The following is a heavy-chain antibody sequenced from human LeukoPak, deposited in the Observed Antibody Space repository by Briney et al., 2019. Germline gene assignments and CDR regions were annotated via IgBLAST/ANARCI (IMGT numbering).Heavy chain of an antibody. CDR3: ARVSGDTSGDAFDI. Sequence: EASVKVSCKASGYTFTGYYMHWVRQAPGQGLEWMGWINPNSGGTNYAQKFQGRVTMTRDTSISTAYMELSRLRSDDTAVYYCARVSGDTSGDAFDIWGQGTMVTVSS. D-gene: IGHD6-25*01. CDR1: GYTFTGYY. V-gene: IGHV1-2*02. J-gene: IGHJ3*02. CDR2: INPNSGGT.